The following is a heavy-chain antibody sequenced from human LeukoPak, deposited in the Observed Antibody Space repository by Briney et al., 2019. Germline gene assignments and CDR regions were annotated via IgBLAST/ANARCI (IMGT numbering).Heavy chain of an antibody. CDR1: GFTVSSNY. D-gene: IGHD2-15*01. CDR3: ARDHMRRVVVAATPPVYYYGMDV. Sequence: GGSLRLSCAASGFTVSSNYMSWVRQAPGKGLEWVSVIYSGGSTYYADSVKGRFTISRDNSKNTLYLQMNSLRAEDTAVYYCARDHMRRVVVAATPPVYYYGMDVWGQGTTVTVSS. V-gene: IGHV3-66*01. CDR2: IYSGGST. J-gene: IGHJ6*02.